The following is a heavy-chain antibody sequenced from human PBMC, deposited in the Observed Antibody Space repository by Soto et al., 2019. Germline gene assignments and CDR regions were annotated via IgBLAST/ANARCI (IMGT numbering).Heavy chain of an antibody. CDR3: ARDWLRLLEWLPQTYYYYGMDV. V-gene: IGHV4-4*02. Sequence: QVQLQESGPGLVKPSGTLSLTCAVSGGSISSSNWWSWVRQPPGKGLEWIGEIYHSGSTNYNPSLKSRVTISVDKSKNQFSLKLSSVTAADTAVYYCARDWLRLLEWLPQTYYYYGMDVWGQGTTVTVSS. D-gene: IGHD3-3*01. J-gene: IGHJ6*02. CDR1: GGSISSSNW. CDR2: IYHSGST.